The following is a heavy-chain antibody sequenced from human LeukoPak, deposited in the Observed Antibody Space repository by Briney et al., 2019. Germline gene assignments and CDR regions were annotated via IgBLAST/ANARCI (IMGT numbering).Heavy chain of an antibody. CDR1: GGTFSSYT. D-gene: IGHD3-10*01. V-gene: IGHV1-69*04. J-gene: IGHJ4*02. CDR2: IIPILGIA. Sequence: SVKVSCKASGGTFSSYTISWVRQAPGQGLEWMGRIIPILGIANYARKFQGRVTITADKSTSTAYMELSSLRSEDTAVYYCARETYRLGELLADYWGQGTLVTVSS. CDR3: ARETYRLGELLADY.